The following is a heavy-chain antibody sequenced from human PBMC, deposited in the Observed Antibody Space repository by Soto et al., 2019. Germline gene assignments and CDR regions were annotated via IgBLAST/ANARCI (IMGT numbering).Heavy chain of an antibody. CDR1: GFTLSSYW. CDR2: IKQDGSEK. D-gene: IGHD2-2*01. CDR3: ARVDQPPFYYGLDV. Sequence: EVQLVESGGGLVQPGGSLRLSCAASGFTLSSYWMTWVRQAPGKGLEWVANIKQDGSEKYYVDSVKGRFTISRDNAKNSLFLQMYSLRAEDTAVYYCARVDQPPFYYGLDVWGQGTTVSVSS. V-gene: IGHV3-7*01. J-gene: IGHJ6*02.